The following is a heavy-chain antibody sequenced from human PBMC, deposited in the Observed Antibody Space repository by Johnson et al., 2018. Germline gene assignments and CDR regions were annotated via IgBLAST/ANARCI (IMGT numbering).Heavy chain of an antibody. CDR2: INWNGGST. CDR1: GFMFDDYG. V-gene: IGHV3-20*04. CDR3: AKDSTGKTGGGAWDI. D-gene: IGHD1-14*01. Sequence: VQLVQSGGGVVRPGGSLRLSCAASGFMFDDYGMSWVRQGPGKGLEWVSGINWNGGSTGYADTVKGRFTISRDNSKNTLYLQMNSLRAEDTAVYYCAKDSTGKTGGGAWDIWGQWTMVTVSS. J-gene: IGHJ3*02.